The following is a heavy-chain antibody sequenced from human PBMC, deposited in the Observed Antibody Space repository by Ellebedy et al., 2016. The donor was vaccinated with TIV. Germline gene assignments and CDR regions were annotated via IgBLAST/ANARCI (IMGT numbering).Heavy chain of an antibody. V-gene: IGHV5-51*01. Sequence: KVSCKGSGYSFPVYWIGWVRQMPGKGLEWMGIIYPGDSESRYSPSFQGQVTISADKSISTAYLQWSSLKASDTAMYYCARLPSGNSYGYSFDYWGQGTLVTVSS. CDR2: IYPGDSES. CDR3: ARLPSGNSYGYSFDY. D-gene: IGHD5-18*01. J-gene: IGHJ4*02. CDR1: GYSFPVYW.